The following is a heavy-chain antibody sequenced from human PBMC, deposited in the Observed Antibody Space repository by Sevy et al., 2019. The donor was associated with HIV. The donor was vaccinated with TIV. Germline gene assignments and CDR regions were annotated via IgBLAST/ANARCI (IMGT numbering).Heavy chain of an antibody. J-gene: IGHJ5*02. D-gene: IGHD2-15*01. V-gene: IGHV4-34*01. CDR1: GGSFSGYY. Sequence: SETLSLTCAVYGGSFSGYYWSWIRQPPGKGLEWIGEINHSGSTNYNPSLKSRVTISVDTSKNQFSLKLRSVTAADTAVYYCARAGYCSGGSCYSRWFDPWGQGTLVTVSS. CDR3: ARAGYCSGGSCYSRWFDP. CDR2: INHSGST.